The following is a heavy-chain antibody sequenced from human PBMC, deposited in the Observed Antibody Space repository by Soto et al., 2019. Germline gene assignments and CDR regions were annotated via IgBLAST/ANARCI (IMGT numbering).Heavy chain of an antibody. D-gene: IGHD1-26*01. CDR1: GRPITGDY. CDR3: ARDRLGGATVCRFDP. V-gene: IGHV4-59*01. CDR2: IYYTGST. J-gene: IGHJ5*02. Sequence: SETLSLTSTGSGRPITGDYWGWIRQPPGKSREDIGNIYYTGSTRYNPSLTSRVTISLDTSREQFSLKLTSVTAADTAVYYCARDRLGGATVCRFDPWGQGTLVTVSS.